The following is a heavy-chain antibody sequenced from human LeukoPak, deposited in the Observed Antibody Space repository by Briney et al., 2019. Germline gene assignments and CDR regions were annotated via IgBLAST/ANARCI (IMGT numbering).Heavy chain of an antibody. Sequence: SETLSLTCTVSGGSITNSYWSWLRQPVGKGLEWIGRIYSSGTTNYNPSLTGRVSISIDTSKNQFSLKLSSVTAADTAVYYCARGNSGWVVLDYFDYWGQGTLVTVSS. CDR2: IYSSGTT. CDR3: ARGNSGWVVLDYFDY. J-gene: IGHJ4*02. CDR1: GGSITNSY. D-gene: IGHD6-19*01. V-gene: IGHV4-4*07.